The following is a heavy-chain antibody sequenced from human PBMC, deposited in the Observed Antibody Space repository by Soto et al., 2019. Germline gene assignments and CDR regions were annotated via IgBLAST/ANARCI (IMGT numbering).Heavy chain of an antibody. CDR1: GFTFSSYG. Sequence: GGSLRLSCAASGFTFSSYGMHWVRQAPGKGLEWVAVIWYGGSNKYYADSVKGRFTISRDNPKNTLYLQMNSLRAEDTAVYYCARDPSSIAARAFDYWGQGTLVTAPQ. V-gene: IGHV3-33*01. J-gene: IGHJ4*02. D-gene: IGHD6-6*01. CDR2: IWYGGSNK. CDR3: ARDPSSIAARAFDY.